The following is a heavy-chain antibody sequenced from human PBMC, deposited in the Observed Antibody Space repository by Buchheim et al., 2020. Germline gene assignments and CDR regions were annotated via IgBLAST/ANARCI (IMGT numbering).Heavy chain of an antibody. Sequence: EVQLVESGGGLVQPGGSLRLSCAASGFTFSSYWMGWGRQAPGKGLEGVANIKQDGSEKYYVDSVKGRFTIFRDNAQESLYLQMNSLRAEDTAVYYCARFPRGTMIVVVRAFDIWGQGT. J-gene: IGHJ3*02. CDR1: GFTFSSYW. CDR2: IKQDGSEK. CDR3: ARFPRGTMIVVVRAFDI. D-gene: IGHD3-22*01. V-gene: IGHV3-7*01.